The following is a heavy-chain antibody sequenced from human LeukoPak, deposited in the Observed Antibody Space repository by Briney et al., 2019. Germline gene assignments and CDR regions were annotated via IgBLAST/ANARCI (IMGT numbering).Heavy chain of an antibody. V-gene: IGHV1-2*02. CDR2: INSGSGGT. Sequence: GASVKVSCKASGCIFTDYFIHRVRQTPGEGLEWMGWINSGSGGTNYPQKFQGRVTMTRDTSISTTYMELSRLTSDDTAVYFCARDGGFDYWGQGTLVTVSS. CDR3: ARDGGFDY. D-gene: IGHD3-16*01. J-gene: IGHJ4*02. CDR1: GCIFTDYF.